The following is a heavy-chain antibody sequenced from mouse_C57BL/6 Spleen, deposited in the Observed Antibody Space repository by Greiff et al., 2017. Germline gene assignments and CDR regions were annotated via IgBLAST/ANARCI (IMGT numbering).Heavy chain of an antibody. D-gene: IGHD2-4*01. J-gene: IGHJ2*01. CDR3: ARALDYDASFDY. CDR1: GYTFTDYY. CDR2: INPNNGGT. Sequence: EVQLQQSGPELVKPGASVKISCKASGYTFTDYYMNWVKQSHGKSLEWIGDINPNNGGTSYNQKFKGKATLTVDKSSSTAYMELRSLTSEDSAVYYCARALDYDASFDYWGQGTTLTVSS. V-gene: IGHV1-26*01.